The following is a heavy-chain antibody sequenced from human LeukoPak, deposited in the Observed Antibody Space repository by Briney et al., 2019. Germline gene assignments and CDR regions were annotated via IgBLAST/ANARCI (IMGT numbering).Heavy chain of an antibody. CDR2: IHPDGSIT. CDR1: GFTISNYW. CDR3: APQQTYSPYNWFDP. V-gene: IGHV3-74*03. D-gene: IGHD5-12*01. Sequence: GGSLRLSCVGSGFTISNYWMHWVRQAPGTGLVWVSRIHPDGSITTYADSVKGRFTISRDNAKSTLYLQMNSLRAEDTAVYYCAPQQTYSPYNWFDPWGQGTLVTVSS. J-gene: IGHJ5*02.